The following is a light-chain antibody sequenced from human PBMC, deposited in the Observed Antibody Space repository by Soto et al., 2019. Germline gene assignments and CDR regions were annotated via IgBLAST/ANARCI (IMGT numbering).Light chain of an antibody. CDR3: SSYAIASTPIYV. V-gene: IGLV2-14*01. Sequence: QSVLTQPASVSGIPGQSITISCTGTSSDIGTYNYVSWYQHHPGKAPQLLISEVRNRPSGISNRFSGSKSGNTASLTISGLQAEDEADYYCSSYAIASTPIYVFGTGTKVTVL. J-gene: IGLJ1*01. CDR2: EVR. CDR1: SSDIGTYNY.